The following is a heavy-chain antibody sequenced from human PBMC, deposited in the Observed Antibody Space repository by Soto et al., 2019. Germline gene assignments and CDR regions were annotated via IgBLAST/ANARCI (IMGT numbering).Heavy chain of an antibody. D-gene: IGHD2-15*01. CDR2: INPSGEHT. J-gene: IGHJ4*02. CDR1: GYSFKDHY. Sequence: ASVKVSCKASGYSFKDHYMHWVRQAPGRGLEWVGIINPSGEHTNYAQQFRGRVAMTRDTSTSTAYMELRGLRSEDTAVYFCARISCKGGSCYFDFDHWGQGTLVTVSS. V-gene: IGHV1-46*02. CDR3: ARISCKGGSCYFDFDH.